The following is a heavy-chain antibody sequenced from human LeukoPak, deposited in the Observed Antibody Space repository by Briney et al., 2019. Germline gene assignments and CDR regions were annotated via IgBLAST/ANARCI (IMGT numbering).Heavy chain of an antibody. CDR2: IYYSGST. CDR1: GFTVSSNY. J-gene: IGHJ3*02. Sequence: TGGSLRLSCAASGFTVSSNYMSWIRQPPGKGLEWIGSIYYSGSTYYNPSLKSRVTISVDTSKNQFSLKLSSVTAADTAVYYCARRGLQTHDAFDIWGQGTMVTVSS. CDR3: ARRGLQTHDAFDI. V-gene: IGHV4-39*01.